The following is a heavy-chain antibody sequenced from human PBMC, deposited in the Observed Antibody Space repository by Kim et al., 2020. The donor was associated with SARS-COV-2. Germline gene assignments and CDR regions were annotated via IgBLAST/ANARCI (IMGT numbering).Heavy chain of an antibody. J-gene: IGHJ4*03. CDR1: GFTFSSYC. D-gene: IGHD6-19*01. CDR2: ISSGGSST. CDR3: AKDGYRSDGVVGFDP. V-gene: IGHV3-74*01. Sequence: GGSLRLSCAASGFTFSSYCMHWVRQAPGKGLEWVSRISSGGSSTNYADSVKGRFTISRDNAKNTLYLQMNSLRAEDTAVYYCAKDGYRSDGVVGFDPWGQGTLVTVSS.